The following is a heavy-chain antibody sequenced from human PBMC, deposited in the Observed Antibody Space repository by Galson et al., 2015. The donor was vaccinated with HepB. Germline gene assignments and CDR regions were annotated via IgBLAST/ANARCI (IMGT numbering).Heavy chain of an antibody. V-gene: IGHV4-59*01. CDR3: ARLKRAARPYYFYYYGVDV. CDR1: GASINSSY. J-gene: IGHJ6*02. Sequence: TLSLTCTVSGASINSSYWNWIRQPPGKGLEWIGYIYSSGSATYSPSLKSRVTISIDTSKNQFSLKLSSVTAADTAVYYCARLKRAARPYYFYYYGVDVWGQGTTVIVSS. CDR2: IYSSGSA. D-gene: IGHD6-6*01.